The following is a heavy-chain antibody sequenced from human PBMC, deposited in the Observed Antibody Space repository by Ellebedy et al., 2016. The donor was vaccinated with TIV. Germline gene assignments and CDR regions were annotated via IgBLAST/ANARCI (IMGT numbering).Heavy chain of an antibody. CDR3: ARFRSGIVVAPAHYGMDV. D-gene: IGHD2-2*01. CDR1: GGSISSGGYY. CDR2: IYYSGRT. J-gene: IGHJ6*02. Sequence: SETLSPTXTVSGGSISSGGYYWGCTRPPPGKGLEWIGSIYYSGRTDYNPSLKSRVSISVDTSKNQFSLRVSSVTAADTAVYYCARFRSGIVVAPAHYGMDVWGQGTTVTVSS. V-gene: IGHV4-39*01.